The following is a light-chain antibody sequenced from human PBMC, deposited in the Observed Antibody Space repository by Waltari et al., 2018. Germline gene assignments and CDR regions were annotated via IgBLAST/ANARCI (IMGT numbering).Light chain of an antibody. J-gene: IGLJ3*02. Sequence: SYALTHPPSVSVSPGQTDRIPCSGDALSKTYASWYQQKSGQAPVLVIYEDIKRPTGIPERFSGSSSGTTATLTISGAHVDDEADYYCYSTDFSGHDRVFGGGTKLTIL. CDR3: YSTDFSGHDRV. CDR1: ALSKTY. CDR2: EDI. V-gene: IGLV3-10*01.